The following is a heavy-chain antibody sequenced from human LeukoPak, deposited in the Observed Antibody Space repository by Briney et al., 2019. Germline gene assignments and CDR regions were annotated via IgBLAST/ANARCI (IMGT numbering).Heavy chain of an antibody. D-gene: IGHD1-20*01. CDR2: LTGDGNT. CDR1: GFTFTSYA. V-gene: IGHV3-23*01. Sequence: TGGSLRLSCAASGFTFTSYAMSWVRQAPGKGLEWVSVLTGDGNTYYADSVKGRLTNSRDDSKNTLFLQMNSLRAEDTAVYFCAKVKWKLIGYFDYWGQGTLVTVSS. J-gene: IGHJ4*02. CDR3: AKVKWKLIGYFDY.